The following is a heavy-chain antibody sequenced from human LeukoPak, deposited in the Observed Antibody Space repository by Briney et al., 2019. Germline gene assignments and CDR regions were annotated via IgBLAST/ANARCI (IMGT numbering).Heavy chain of an antibody. J-gene: IGHJ4*02. CDR1: GGSISRYY. D-gene: IGHD1-26*01. CDR3: ARDLKVGATPDY. CDR2: IYTSGST. Sequence: SETLSLTCTVSGGSISRYYWSWIRQPAGKGLEWIGRIYTSGSTNYNPSLKSRVTMSVDTSKNQFSLNLRSVTAADTAVYYCARDLKVGATPDYWGQGTLVTVSS. V-gene: IGHV4-4*07.